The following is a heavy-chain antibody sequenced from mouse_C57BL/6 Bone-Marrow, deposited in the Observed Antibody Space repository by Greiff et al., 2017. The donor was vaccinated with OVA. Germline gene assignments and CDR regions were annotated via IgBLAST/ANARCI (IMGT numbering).Heavy chain of an antibody. CDR2: IDPSDSYT. CDR1: GYTFTSYW. CDR3: ARLAMDY. Sequence: QVQLQQPGAELVRPGTSVKLSCKASGYTFTSYWMHWVKQRPGQGLEWIGVIDPSDSYTNYNQKFKGKATLTVDTSSSTAYMQLSSLTSEDSAVYYCARLAMDYWGQGTSDTVSS. J-gene: IGHJ4*01. V-gene: IGHV1-59*01.